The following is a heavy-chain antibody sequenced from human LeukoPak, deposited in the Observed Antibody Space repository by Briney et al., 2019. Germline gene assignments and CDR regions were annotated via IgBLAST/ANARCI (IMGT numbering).Heavy chain of an antibody. CDR2: IYHSGST. CDR1: GGSISSSNW. D-gene: IGHD3-9*01. J-gene: IGHJ4*02. CDR3: ARREGELRYFDWLTPRD. Sequence: SETLSLTCAVSGGSISSSNWWSWVRQPPGKGLEWIGEIYHSGSTNYNPSLKSRVIIPVDKYKNQFSLNLTSVTAADTAVYYCARREGELRYFDWLTPRDWGQGTLVTVSS. V-gene: IGHV4-4*02.